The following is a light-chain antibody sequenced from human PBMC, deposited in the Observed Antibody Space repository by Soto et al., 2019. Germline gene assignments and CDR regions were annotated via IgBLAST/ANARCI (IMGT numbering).Light chain of an antibody. V-gene: IGLV1-40*01. CDR3: QSYDSSLSGWV. Sequence: QSVLKQPPSVSGAPGQRVTISCTESSSNIGAGYDVHWYQQLPGTAPKLLIYGNSNRPSGVPDRFSGSKSGTSASLAITGLQAEDEADYYGQSYDSSLSGWVFGGGTKLTVL. CDR1: SSNIGAGYD. CDR2: GNS. J-gene: IGLJ2*01.